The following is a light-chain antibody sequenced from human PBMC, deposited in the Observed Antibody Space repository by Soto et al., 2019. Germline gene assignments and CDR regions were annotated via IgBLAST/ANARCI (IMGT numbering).Light chain of an antibody. CDR1: QSISTY. CDR3: QQSYSSTRT. Sequence: DIQMTQSPSSLSSSVGDRVTITCRASQSISTYLYWYQQKQGKAPTLLIYTASTLQSGVPSRVSGSGSRTDFTLPISSLHPEDFATYYCQQSYSSTRTFGQGTKVEVK. CDR2: TAS. J-gene: IGKJ1*01. V-gene: IGKV1-39*01.